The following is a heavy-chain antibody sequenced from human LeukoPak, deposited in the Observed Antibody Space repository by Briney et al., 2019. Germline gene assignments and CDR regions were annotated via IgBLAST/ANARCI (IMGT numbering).Heavy chain of an antibody. CDR2: IYSGGST. CDR3: ARDTPYYYDSSGYSAS. Sequence: GGSLRLSCAASGFTVSSNYMSWVRQAPGKGLEWVSVIYSGGSTYYADSVKGRFTISRDNSKNTLYLQMNSLRAEDTAVYYCARDTPYYYDSSGYSASWGQGTLVTVSS. D-gene: IGHD3-22*01. J-gene: IGHJ5*02. V-gene: IGHV3-53*01. CDR1: GFTVSSNY.